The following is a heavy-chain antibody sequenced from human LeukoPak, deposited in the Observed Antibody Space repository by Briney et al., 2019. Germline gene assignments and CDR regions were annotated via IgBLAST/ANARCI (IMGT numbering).Heavy chain of an antibody. CDR3: ARGRAIFGGTYIEAWFDP. V-gene: IGHV4-34*01. CDR1: GGSFSGYY. J-gene: IGHJ5*02. Sequence: SETLSLTCAVYGGSFSGYYWSWIRQPPGKGLEWIGEINHSGSTNYNPSLKSRVTISVDTSKNQFSLKLSPVTAADTAVYYCARGRAIFGGTYIEAWFDPWGQGTLVTVSS. CDR2: INHSGST. D-gene: IGHD3-3*01.